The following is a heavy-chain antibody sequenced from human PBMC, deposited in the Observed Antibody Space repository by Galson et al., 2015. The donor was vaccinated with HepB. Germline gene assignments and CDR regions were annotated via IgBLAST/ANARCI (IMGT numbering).Heavy chain of an antibody. Sequence: QSGAEVKKPGESLRISCKGSGYSFTSYWISWVRQMPGKGLEWMGRIDPSDSYTNYSPSFQGHVTISADKSISTAYLQWSSLKASDTAMYYCARRQNLKGYYYDKNWFDPWGQGTLVTVSS. J-gene: IGHJ5*02. CDR3: ARRQNLKGYYYDKNWFDP. CDR2: IDPSDSYT. V-gene: IGHV5-10-1*01. D-gene: IGHD3-22*01. CDR1: GYSFTSYW.